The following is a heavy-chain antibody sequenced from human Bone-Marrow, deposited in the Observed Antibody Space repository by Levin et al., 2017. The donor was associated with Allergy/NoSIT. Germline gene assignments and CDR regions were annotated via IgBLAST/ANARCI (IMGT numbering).Heavy chain of an antibody. CDR2: FYHGRST. V-gene: IGHV4-59*08. Sequence: SQTLSLTCTVSGGSISSAYWSWTRPSPGKGLEWIGYFYHGRSTKYNPSLKSRVTISIDTSRNQFSLKLTSVTAADTAVYYCTRLGPSSHYYYMDVWGKGTTVTVSS. D-gene: IGHD3-16*01. J-gene: IGHJ6*03. CDR1: GGSISSAY. CDR3: TRLGPSSHYYYMDV.